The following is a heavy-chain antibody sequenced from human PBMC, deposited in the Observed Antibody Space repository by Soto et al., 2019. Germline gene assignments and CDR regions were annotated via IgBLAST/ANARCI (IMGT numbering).Heavy chain of an antibody. CDR3: ARDPPKPPVYCSGGSCYSRYYGMDV. V-gene: IGHV3-21*01. D-gene: IGHD2-15*01. Sequence: PGGSLRLSCAASGFTFSSYIMNWVRQAPGKGLEWVSSISSSSSYIYYADSVKGRFTISRDNAKNSLYLQMNSLRAEDTAVYYCARDPPKPPVYCSGGSCYSRYYGMDVWGQGTTVTVSS. CDR2: ISSSSSYI. CDR1: GFTFSSYI. J-gene: IGHJ6*02.